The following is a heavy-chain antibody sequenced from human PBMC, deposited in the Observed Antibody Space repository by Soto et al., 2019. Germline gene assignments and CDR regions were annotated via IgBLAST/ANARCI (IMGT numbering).Heavy chain of an antibody. CDR3: AKYTGRAANSAMDV. V-gene: IGHV3-23*01. Sequence: GGSLRLSCAASGFTFSNYAMTWVRQAPGQGLEWVSGISGSGGSTNYVDSVKGRFTISRDNSKTTLYLQMNSLRAEDTAVYYCAKYTGRAANSAMDVWGQGTTVTVSS. D-gene: IGHD2-15*01. J-gene: IGHJ6*02. CDR2: ISGSGGST. CDR1: GFTFSNYA.